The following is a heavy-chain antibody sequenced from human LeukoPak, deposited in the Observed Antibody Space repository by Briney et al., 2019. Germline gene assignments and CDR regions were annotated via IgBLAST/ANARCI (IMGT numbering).Heavy chain of an antibody. CDR1: GFTFGDYA. CDR2: INWKSNNI. Sequence: GRSLRLSCAASGFTFGDYAMHWVRQAPGKGLEWVSGINWKSNNIGYADSVKGRFTTSRDNAKNSLYLQMNSLRTEDTALYYCARDRAGYFYAMDVWGQGTSVTVSS. D-gene: IGHD6-13*01. J-gene: IGHJ6*02. V-gene: IGHV3-9*01. CDR3: ARDRAGYFYAMDV.